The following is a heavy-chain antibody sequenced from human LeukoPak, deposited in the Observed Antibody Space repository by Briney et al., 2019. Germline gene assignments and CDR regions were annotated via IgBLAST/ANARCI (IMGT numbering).Heavy chain of an antibody. Sequence: GGSLRLSCATSGFTFSNYYMAWIRQAPGTGLEWISHISSSTKIKYHTDSVKGRFTISRDNAQKSLSLQMNSLRAEDTAVFYCARVSWNSFYHYYYLDVWGTGTTVTVSS. V-gene: IGHV3-11*04. CDR1: GFTFSNYY. D-gene: IGHD1-7*01. J-gene: IGHJ6*03. CDR3: ARVSWNSFYHYYYLDV. CDR2: ISSSTKIK.